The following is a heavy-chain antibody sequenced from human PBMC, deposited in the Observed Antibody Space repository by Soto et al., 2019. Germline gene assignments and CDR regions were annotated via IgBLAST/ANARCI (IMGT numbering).Heavy chain of an antibody. J-gene: IGHJ6*03. Sequence: KQSQTLSLTCAISGDSVSSNSAAWNWIRQSPSRGLEWLGRTYYRSKWYNDYAVSVKSRITINPDTSKNQFSLQLNSVTPEDTAVYYCAREPIAAADVYYYYYMDVWGKGTTVTVSS. CDR3: AREPIAAADVYYYYYMDV. D-gene: IGHD6-13*01. CDR1: GDSVSSNSAA. V-gene: IGHV6-1*01. CDR2: TYYRSKWYN.